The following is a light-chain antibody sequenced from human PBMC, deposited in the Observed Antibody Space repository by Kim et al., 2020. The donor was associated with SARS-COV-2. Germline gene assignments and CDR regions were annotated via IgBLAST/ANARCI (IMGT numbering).Light chain of an antibody. CDR3: QQYGSSPALT. Sequence: PGERATLSCRASQSVSSSYLAWYQQKPGQAPRLLIYGASSRATGIPDRFSGSGSGTDFTLTISRLEPEDFAVYYCQQYGSSPALTFGGGTKVEIK. CDR2: GAS. J-gene: IGKJ4*01. CDR1: QSVSSSY. V-gene: IGKV3-20*01.